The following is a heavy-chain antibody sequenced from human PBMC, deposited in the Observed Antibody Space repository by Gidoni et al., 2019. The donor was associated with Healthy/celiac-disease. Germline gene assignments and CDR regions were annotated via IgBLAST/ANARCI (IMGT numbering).Heavy chain of an antibody. D-gene: IGHD3-22*01. J-gene: IGHJ3*02. CDR3: ARWNYYDSSGYLVEGAFDI. Sequence: QVQLVESGGGVVQPGRSLRLSCAASGFTFSSYGMHWVRQAPGKGLEWVAVIWYDGSNKYYADSVKGRFTISRDNSKNTLYLQMNSLRAEDTAVYYCARWNYYDSSGYLVEGAFDIWGQGTMVTVSS. CDR1: GFTFSSYG. V-gene: IGHV3-33*01. CDR2: IWYDGSNK.